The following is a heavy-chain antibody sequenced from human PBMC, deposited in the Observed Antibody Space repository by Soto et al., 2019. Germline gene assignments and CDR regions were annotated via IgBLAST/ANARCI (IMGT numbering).Heavy chain of an antibody. V-gene: IGHV1-46*01. D-gene: IGHD3-16*01. CDR2: FSPSGGSA. J-gene: IGHJ4*02. CDR1: GYTFTDYY. CDR3: ASDGRGESLWIDY. Sequence: QVQLVQSGAEVKKPGASVKVSCKTSGYTFTDYYMHWVRRAPGQGLEWMGVFSPSGGSAPSAQKFQGRVTLTSDPSPRTVYMELSSLRSDDTGVYYSASDGRGESLWIDYWGQGTLVTVSS.